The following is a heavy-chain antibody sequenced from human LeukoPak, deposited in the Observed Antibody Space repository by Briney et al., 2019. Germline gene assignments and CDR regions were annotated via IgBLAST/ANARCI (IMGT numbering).Heavy chain of an antibody. J-gene: IGHJ4*02. CDR3: ARATMTTPDY. CDR1: GFTFSSSE. Sequence: PGGSLRLSCAASGFTFSSSEMNWVRQAPGTGLEWVSYISSTGKTIYYADSVKGRFTISRDNAKSSLFLQMNSLRAEDTAFYYCARATMTTPDYWGQGTLVTVSS. CDR2: ISSTGKTI. D-gene: IGHD3-22*01. V-gene: IGHV3-48*03.